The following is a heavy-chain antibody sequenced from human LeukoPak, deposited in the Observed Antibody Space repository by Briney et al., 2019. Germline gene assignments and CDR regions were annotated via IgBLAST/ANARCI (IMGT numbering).Heavy chain of an antibody. D-gene: IGHD3-22*01. J-gene: IGHJ5*02. CDR3: ARDLNSAYYYDSSSSGFDP. Sequence: ASVKVSCKASGYTFTSYYMHWVRQAPGQGLEWMGIINPSGGSTSYAQKFQGRVTMTRDTSTSTVYMELSSLRSEDTAVYYCARDLNSAYYYDSSSSGFDPWGQGTLVTVSS. CDR2: INPSGGST. V-gene: IGHV1-46*01. CDR1: GYTFTSYY.